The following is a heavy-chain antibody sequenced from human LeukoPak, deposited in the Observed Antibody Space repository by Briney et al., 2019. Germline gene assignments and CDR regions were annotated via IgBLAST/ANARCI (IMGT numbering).Heavy chain of an antibody. J-gene: IGHJ5*02. V-gene: IGHV1-24*01. CDR1: GYTLTELS. CDR3: AAGGGFVDYYGSGSPNWFDP. CDR2: FDPEDGET. D-gene: IGHD3-10*01. Sequence: ASVKVSCKVSGYTLTELSMHWVRQDPGKGLEWMGGFDPEDGETIYAQKFQGRVTMTEDTSTDTAYMELSSLRSEDTAVYYCAAGGGFVDYYGSGSPNWFDPWGQGTLVTVSS.